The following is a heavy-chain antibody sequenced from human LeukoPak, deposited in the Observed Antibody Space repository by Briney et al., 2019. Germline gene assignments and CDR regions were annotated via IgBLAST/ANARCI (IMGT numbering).Heavy chain of an antibody. CDR1: GFTFSTFH. D-gene: IGHD3-10*02. V-gene: IGHV3-23*01. J-gene: IGHJ6*02. CDR2: ISDSGGIT. CDR3: AKASAVRGYYYYGMDV. Sequence: GGSLRLSCTASGFTFSTFHMHWVRQAPGKGLEWVSAISDSGGITYYADSVKGRFTISRDNSKNTLYLQMNSLRAEDTAIYYCAKASAVRGYYYYGMDVWGQGTTVTVSS.